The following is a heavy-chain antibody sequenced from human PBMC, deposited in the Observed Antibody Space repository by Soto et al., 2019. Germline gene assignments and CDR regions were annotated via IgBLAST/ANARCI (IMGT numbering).Heavy chain of an antibody. V-gene: IGHV3-11*06. J-gene: IGHJ4*02. CDR1: GFTFSDYY. Sequence: GGSLRLSCAASGFTFSDYYMSWIRQAPGKGLEWVSYISSSSSYTNYADSVKGRFTISRDNAKNSLYLQMNSLRAEDTAVYYCGKTHSSGWYGLDYWGQGTLVTVSS. CDR3: GKTHSSGWYGLDY. D-gene: IGHD6-19*01. CDR2: ISSSSSYT.